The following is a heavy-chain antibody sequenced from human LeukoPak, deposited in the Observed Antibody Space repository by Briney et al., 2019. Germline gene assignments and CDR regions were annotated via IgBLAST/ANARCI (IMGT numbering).Heavy chain of an antibody. V-gene: IGHV3-7*05. Sequence: GGSLRLSCAASGFTFSTYCITWVRQAPGKGLEWVANIKQDGSEKYYVDSVRGRFTISRDNAKNSLYLQMNSLRAEDTAVYYCAGAIYSSGSHLDYWGQGTLVTVSS. J-gene: IGHJ4*02. D-gene: IGHD3-10*01. CDR1: GFTFSTYC. CDR3: AGAIYSSGSHLDY. CDR2: IKQDGSEK.